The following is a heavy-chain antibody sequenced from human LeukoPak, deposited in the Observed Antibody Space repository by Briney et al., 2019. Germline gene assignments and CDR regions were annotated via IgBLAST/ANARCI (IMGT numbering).Heavy chain of an antibody. CDR2: MNPNSGNT. Sequence: ASVKVSCKASGYTFTSYDINWGRQATGQGLEWMGWMNPNSGNTAYAQNFQGRVTMTRDTSISTAYMELSRLRFDDTAVYYCARVPFWSGYPNFDYWGQGTLVTVSS. D-gene: IGHD3-3*01. J-gene: IGHJ4*02. CDR1: GYTFTSYD. V-gene: IGHV1-8*01. CDR3: ARVPFWSGYPNFDY.